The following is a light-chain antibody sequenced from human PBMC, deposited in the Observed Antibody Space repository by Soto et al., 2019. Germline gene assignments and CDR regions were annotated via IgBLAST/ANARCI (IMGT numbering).Light chain of an antibody. CDR2: EVS. CDR3: TSFTTISTWV. J-gene: IGLJ3*02. CDR1: SSDVGGYNY. V-gene: IGLV2-14*01. Sequence: QSALTQPASVSGSPGQSITISCTGTSSDVGGYNYVSWFQQHPGKAPKLKIYEVSNRPSGVSNRFSGSKSGNTASLTISELHAEDEAHYYCTSFTTISTWVFGGGTKLTVL.